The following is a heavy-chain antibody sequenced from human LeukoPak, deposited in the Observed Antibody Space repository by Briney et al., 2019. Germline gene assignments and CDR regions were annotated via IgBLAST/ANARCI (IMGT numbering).Heavy chain of an antibody. CDR1: GFTLSSFW. V-gene: IGHV3-7*01. CDR3: ARDHSGSYYRPNFDY. CDR2: IKQDGSEK. J-gene: IGHJ4*02. D-gene: IGHD1-26*01. Sequence: GGSLRLSCAASGFTLSSFWMSWVRQAPGKGLEWVANIKQDGSEKYYVDSVKGRFTISRDNGRNSLYLQMNGLRAEDTAVYYCARDHSGSYYRPNFDYWGQGTLVTVSS.